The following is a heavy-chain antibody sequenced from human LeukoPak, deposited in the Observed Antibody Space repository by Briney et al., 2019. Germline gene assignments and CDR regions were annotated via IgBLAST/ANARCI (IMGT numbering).Heavy chain of an antibody. J-gene: IGHJ1*01. V-gene: IGHV3-74*01. CDR1: GFTFSSYW. Sequence: AGGSLRLSCAASGFTFSSYWMHWVRQAPGKELVWVSRIKSDGSTNYADSVKGRFTISRDNAKNTVSLQMNSLRAEDTGVYYCARAPSEIGGYYPEYFRHWGQGTLVTVSS. D-gene: IGHD3-22*01. CDR3: ARAPSEIGGYYPEYFRH. CDR2: IKSDGST.